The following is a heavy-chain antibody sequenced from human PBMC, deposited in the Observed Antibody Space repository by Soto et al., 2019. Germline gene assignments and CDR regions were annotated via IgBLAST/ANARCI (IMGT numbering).Heavy chain of an antibody. CDR2: IYWDDDK. V-gene: IGHV2-5*02. Sequence: QITLKESGPTLVKPTQTLTLTCTFSGFSLSTSGVGVGWIRQPPGKALEWLALIYWDDDKRYSPSLTSRLTIPKHTSKNQVGLKMTNMAPVDTATYYCARVLVVVANYGLDVWGQGTTVTVSS. D-gene: IGHD2-15*01. J-gene: IGHJ6*02. CDR1: GFSLSTSGVG. CDR3: ARVLVVVANYGLDV.